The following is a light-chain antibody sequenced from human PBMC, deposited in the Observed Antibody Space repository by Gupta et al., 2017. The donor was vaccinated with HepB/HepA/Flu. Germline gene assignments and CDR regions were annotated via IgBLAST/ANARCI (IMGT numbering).Light chain of an antibody. CDR3: QACDSSTAV. J-gene: IGLJ2*01. CDR2: QDS. CDR1: KLGDKY. Sequence: SYELTQQTSVAVYPGRTASITCSGDKLGDKYACWYQQKPGQSPVLVIYQDSKRPSGIPERFSGSHSGNTATLTISGTQAMDEADYYCQACDSSTAVFGGGTKLPVL. V-gene: IGLV3-1*01.